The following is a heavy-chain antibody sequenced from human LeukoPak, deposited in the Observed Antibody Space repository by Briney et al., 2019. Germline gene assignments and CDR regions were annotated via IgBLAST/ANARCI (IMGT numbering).Heavy chain of an antibody. CDR2: INPSGGST. V-gene: IGHV1-46*01. CDR3: ARLDASQLDY. CDR1: GYPFSSYD. Sequence: ASVKVSCKTSGYPFSSYDINWVRQAPGQGLEWMGIINPSGGSTSYAQKFQGRVTMTRDTSTSTVYMELSSLRSEDTAVYYCARLDASQLDYWGQGTLVTVSS. D-gene: IGHD2-2*01. J-gene: IGHJ4*02.